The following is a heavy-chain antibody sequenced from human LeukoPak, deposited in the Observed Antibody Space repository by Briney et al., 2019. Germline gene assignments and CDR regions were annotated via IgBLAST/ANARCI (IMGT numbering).Heavy chain of an antibody. Sequence: VGSLRLSCAASGFTFSSYDMNWVRQAPGKGLECVSSIIVVSSYIYYADSVKGRFTISRDNAKNSLYLQMHSLRAEDTAVYYCARDRTHSSSWYEVADYFDYWGQGTLVT. D-gene: IGHD6-13*01. CDR2: IIVVSSYI. J-gene: IGHJ4*02. CDR1: GFTFSSYD. V-gene: IGHV3-21*01. CDR3: ARDRTHSSSWYEVADYFDY.